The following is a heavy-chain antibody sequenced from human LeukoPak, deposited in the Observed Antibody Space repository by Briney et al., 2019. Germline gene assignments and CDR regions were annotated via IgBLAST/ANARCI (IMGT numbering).Heavy chain of an antibody. D-gene: IGHD1-7*01. CDR2: INPNSGGT. V-gene: IGHV1-2*06. Sequence: ASVKVSCKASGYTFTGYYMHWVRQAPGQGLEWMGRINPNSGGTNYAQKFQGRVTMTRDTSISTAYMELSRSRSDDTAVYYCARELELRRENDDYWGQGTLVTVSS. J-gene: IGHJ4*02. CDR1: GYTFTGYY. CDR3: ARELELRRENDDY.